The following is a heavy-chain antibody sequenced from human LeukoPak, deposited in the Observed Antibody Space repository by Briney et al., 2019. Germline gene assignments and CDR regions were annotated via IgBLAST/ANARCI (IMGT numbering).Heavy chain of an antibody. J-gene: IGHJ6*03. CDR1: GFTFSDHY. CDR3: ARVPGTSFLLSYMDV. Sequence: GGSLRLSCAASGFTFSDHYMGWVRQAPGKGLEWVGRTRKKANSYTTEYVASVRGRFTISRDDSKNSLYLQMNSLKTEDTAVYYCARVPGTSFLLSYMDVWGKGTTVTVSS. D-gene: IGHD1-7*01. CDR2: TRKKANSYTT. V-gene: IGHV3-72*01.